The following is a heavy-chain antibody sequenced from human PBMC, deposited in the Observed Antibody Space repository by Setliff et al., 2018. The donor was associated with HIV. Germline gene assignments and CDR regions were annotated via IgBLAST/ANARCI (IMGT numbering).Heavy chain of an antibody. Sequence: SETLSLTCTVSGGSITSSRYYWGWIRQSPEKGLEWIGSIFHAGSTYYNPSLKSRVTLSVDTSENQYSLKLTSLIAADTAVYYCARSLAYCSGGGCSSGNYYYMDVWGKGTTVTVSS. J-gene: IGHJ6*03. V-gene: IGHV4-39*01. CDR1: GGSITSSRYY. CDR3: ARSLAYCSGGGCSSGNYYYMDV. D-gene: IGHD2-15*01. CDR2: IFHAGST.